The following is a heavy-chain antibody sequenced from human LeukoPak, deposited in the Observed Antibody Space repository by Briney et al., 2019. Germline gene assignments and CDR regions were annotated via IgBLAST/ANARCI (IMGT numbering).Heavy chain of an antibody. CDR2: INYSGNT. CDR1: GGSISSYY. Sequence: SETLSLTCTVSGGSISSYYWSWIRQPPGKGLEWIGYINYSGNTNYNPSLKSRVSTSVDTSKNQFSLKLSSVTAADTAVYYCARHGDANNDYFFLGHWGQGILVTVSS. V-gene: IGHV4-59*08. D-gene: IGHD3-16*01. J-gene: IGHJ4*02. CDR3: ARHGDANNDYFFLGH.